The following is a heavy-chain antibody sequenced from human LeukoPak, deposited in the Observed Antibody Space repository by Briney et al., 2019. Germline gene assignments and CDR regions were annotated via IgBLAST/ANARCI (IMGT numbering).Heavy chain of an antibody. V-gene: IGHV3-7*03. CDR3: AKINEAIN. J-gene: IGHJ4*02. D-gene: IGHD1-1*01. CDR1: GFTFSTYW. CDR2: IKQDGSEK. Sequence: GGSLRLSCAASGFTFSTYWMTWVRQAPGKGLEWVANIKQDGSEKYYVDSVKGRFTISRDNAKNSLYLQMDSLRAEDTAVYYCAKINEAINWGQGTLVTVSS.